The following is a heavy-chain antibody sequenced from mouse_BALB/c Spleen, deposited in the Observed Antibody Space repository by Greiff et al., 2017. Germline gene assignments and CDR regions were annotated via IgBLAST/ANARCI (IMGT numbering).Heavy chain of an antibody. CDR1: GYTFTSYW. V-gene: IGHV1S81*02. CDR3: ARWYPPFDD. CDR2: INPSNGRT. D-gene: IGHD1-1*02. Sequence: QVQLQQPGAELVKPGASVKLSCKASGYTFTSYWMHWVKQRPGQGLEWIGEINPSNGRTNYNEKFKSKATLTVDKSSSTAYMQLSSLTSEDSAVYYCARWYPPFDDWGQGTTLTVSS. J-gene: IGHJ2*01.